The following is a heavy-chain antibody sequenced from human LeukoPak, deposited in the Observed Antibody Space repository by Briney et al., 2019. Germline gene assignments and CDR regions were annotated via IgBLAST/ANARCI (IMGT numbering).Heavy chain of an antibody. J-gene: IGHJ4*02. Sequence: ASVTVSFTASGYTFTIYYIHWMRQAPGQGLEWMGIINPSGGSTNYAQKFQGRVTITRDTSTSTVYMEVSSLRSEDTAVYYCARGLASWLLDSWGQGTLVTVSS. CDR3: ARGLASWLLDS. CDR2: INPSGGST. D-gene: IGHD3-22*01. V-gene: IGHV1-46*01. CDR1: GYTFTIYY.